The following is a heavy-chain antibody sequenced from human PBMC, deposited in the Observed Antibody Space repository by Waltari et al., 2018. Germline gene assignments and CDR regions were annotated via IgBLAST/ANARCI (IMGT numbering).Heavy chain of an antibody. Sequence: EVQLVQSGAEVKKPGESLRISCKGSGYSFTSYWITWVRQMPGKGLEWMGRIDPSDAYTNSSPSFQGHVTISSDKSISTAYLQWSSLKASDTAIYYGGSLGYCSSTSCHNGDDYWGQGTLVTVSS. CDR1: GYSFTSYW. J-gene: IGHJ4*02. V-gene: IGHV5-10-1*03. CDR2: IDPSDAYT. D-gene: IGHD2-2*01. CDR3: GSLGYCSSTSCHNGDDY.